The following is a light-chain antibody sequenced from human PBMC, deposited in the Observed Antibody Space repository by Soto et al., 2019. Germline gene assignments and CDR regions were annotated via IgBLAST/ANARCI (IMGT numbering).Light chain of an antibody. CDR1: QSVSSSY. V-gene: IGKV3-20*01. Sequence: EIVLTQSPGILSLSPGERATLSCRASQSVSSSYLAWYQQKPGQAPRLLIYGASSRATGIPDRFSGSGSGTDLTLAISRLEPEDFAAYYCQQYGSSPQWTFGQGTKVDIK. J-gene: IGKJ1*01. CDR2: GAS. CDR3: QQYGSSPQWT.